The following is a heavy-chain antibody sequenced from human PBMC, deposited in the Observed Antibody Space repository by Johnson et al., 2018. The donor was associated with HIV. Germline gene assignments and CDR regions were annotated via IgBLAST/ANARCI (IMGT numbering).Heavy chain of an antibody. CDR1: GFTFSSNA. D-gene: IGHD3-3*01. CDR2: ISYDGSNK. CDR3: ARGGVIHDAFDI. Sequence: QVQLVESGGGLVQPGGSLRLSCAASGFTFSSNAMSWVRQAPGKGLEWVAVISYDGSNKYYADFVKGRFTISRDNSKNTLYLQMNSLRAEDTAVYYCARGGVIHDAFDIWGQGTMVTLSS. J-gene: IGHJ3*02. V-gene: IGHV3-30*04.